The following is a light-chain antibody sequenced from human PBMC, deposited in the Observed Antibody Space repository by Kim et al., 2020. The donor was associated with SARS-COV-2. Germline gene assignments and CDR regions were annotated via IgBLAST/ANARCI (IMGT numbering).Light chain of an antibody. CDR3: SSYTSTNTEV. V-gene: IGLV2-14*01. Sequence: QSALTQPASVSGSPGQSITISCTGTSSDVGGCNYVSWYQHHPGKAPKLMIYEVSNRPSGVSNRFSGSKSGNTASLTISGLQAEDEADYYCSSYTSTNTEVFGGGTKLTVL. CDR2: EVS. J-gene: IGLJ2*01. CDR1: SSDVGGCNY.